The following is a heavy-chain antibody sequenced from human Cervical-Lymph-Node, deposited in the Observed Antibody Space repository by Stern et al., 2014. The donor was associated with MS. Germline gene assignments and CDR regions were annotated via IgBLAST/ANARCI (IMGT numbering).Heavy chain of an antibody. Sequence: QITLKESGPTLVKPTQTVTLTCTLSGFSVATAGVGVGWIRQPPGKALEWLALSYLDDDKLYSPSLKNRLTIIKDTSKNQVVLTMTNVDPVDTATYYCAHSRVKYCRGGTCYSSLFDYWGQGTLVTVSS. CDR2: SYLDDDK. CDR3: AHSRVKYCRGGTCYSSLFDY. J-gene: IGHJ4*02. D-gene: IGHD2-15*01. CDR1: GFSVATAGVG. V-gene: IGHV2-5*02.